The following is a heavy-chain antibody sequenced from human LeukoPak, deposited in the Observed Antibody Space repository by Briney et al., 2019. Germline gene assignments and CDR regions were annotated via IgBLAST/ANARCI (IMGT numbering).Heavy chain of an antibody. CDR1: GFTFSSYW. Sequence: GGPLRLSCAASGFTFSSYWMSWVRQAPGKGLAWVANIKQDGSEKYYVDSVKGRFTISRDNAKNSLYLQMNSLRAEDTAVYYCASASSWYSAEYFQHWGQGTLVTVSS. J-gene: IGHJ1*01. CDR2: IKQDGSEK. V-gene: IGHV3-7*01. CDR3: ASASSWYSAEYFQH. D-gene: IGHD6-13*01.